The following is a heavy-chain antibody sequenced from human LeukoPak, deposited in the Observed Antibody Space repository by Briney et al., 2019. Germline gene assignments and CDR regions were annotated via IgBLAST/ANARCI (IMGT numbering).Heavy chain of an antibody. Sequence: SGGSLRLSCAASGFTFSSYGMHWVRQAPGKGLEWVAFIRYDGSNKYYADSVKGRFTISRDISKHTLYLQMNSLRAEDTAVYYCAKVEYSSSWYFDYWGQGTLVTVSS. D-gene: IGHD6-13*01. CDR2: IRYDGSNK. V-gene: IGHV3-30*02. CDR3: AKVEYSSSWYFDY. CDR1: GFTFSSYG. J-gene: IGHJ4*02.